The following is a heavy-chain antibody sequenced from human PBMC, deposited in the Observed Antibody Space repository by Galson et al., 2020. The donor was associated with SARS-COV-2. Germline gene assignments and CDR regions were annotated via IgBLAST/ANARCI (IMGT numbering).Heavy chain of an antibody. CDR2: IYPSGST. Sequence: SETLSLTCAVSGYSISTTNYWGWVRQPPGKGLEWIGSIYPSGSTYYNPSLKSRVTISVDTSRHQFSLRLDSVTAADTALYYCARQGVNMIGLVTVPGWFFDLWGRGTLVTVSS. D-gene: IGHD3-22*01. J-gene: IGHJ2*01. V-gene: IGHV4-38-2*01. CDR1: GYSISTTNY. CDR3: ARQGVNMIGLVTVPGWFFDL.